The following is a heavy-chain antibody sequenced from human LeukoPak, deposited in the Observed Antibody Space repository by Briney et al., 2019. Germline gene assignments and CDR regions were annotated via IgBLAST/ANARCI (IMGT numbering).Heavy chain of an antibody. J-gene: IGHJ4*02. CDR1: GDSVSSNSAT. CDR2: TYYRTKWYK. D-gene: IGHD1-26*01. CDR3: ARGSGSYWSFFH. V-gene: IGHV6-1*01. Sequence: SQTLSLTCAISGDSVSSNSATWNWLRQSPSRGLEWLGRTYYRTKWYKDYAVSVKSRITINPDTSKNQFSLQLNSVTPEDTAVYYCARGSGSYWSFFHWGQGTLVTVSS.